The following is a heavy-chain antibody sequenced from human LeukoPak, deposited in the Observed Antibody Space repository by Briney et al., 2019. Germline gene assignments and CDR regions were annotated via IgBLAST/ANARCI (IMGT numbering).Heavy chain of an antibody. Sequence: GGSLRLSCAASGFTFRNYVIHWVSQAPGKGLEWVAVTSSDLNVKLYADSVKGRFTISRDNSRSTLYLQMNSLRPEDTAIYYCAREGYYGSGSPPSLYFDYWGQGTLVTVSS. J-gene: IGHJ4*02. CDR2: TSSDLNVK. V-gene: IGHV3-30-3*01. D-gene: IGHD3-10*01. CDR1: GFTFRNYV. CDR3: AREGYYGSGSPPSLYFDY.